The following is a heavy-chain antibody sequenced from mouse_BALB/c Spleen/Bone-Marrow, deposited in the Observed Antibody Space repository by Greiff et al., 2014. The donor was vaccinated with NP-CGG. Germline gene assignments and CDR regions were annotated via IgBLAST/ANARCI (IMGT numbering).Heavy chain of an antibody. D-gene: IGHD2-14*01. V-gene: IGHV1-15*01. J-gene: IGHJ4*01. CDR1: GYTFTDYE. CDR2: IDPETGGT. CDR3: RAYYRYDGYAMGY. Sequence: SGAELVRPGASVTLSCKASGYTFTDYEMHWVKQTPVHGLEWIGAIDPETGGTAYNQKFKGKATLTADKSSSTAYMELRSLTSEDSAVYYCRAYYRYDGYAMGYWGQGTSVTVSS.